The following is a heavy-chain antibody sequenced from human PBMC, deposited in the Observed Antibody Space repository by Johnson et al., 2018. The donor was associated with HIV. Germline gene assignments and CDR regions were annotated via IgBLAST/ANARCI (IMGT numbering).Heavy chain of an antibody. CDR2: ISCGGRT. D-gene: IGHD1-26*01. J-gene: IGHJ3*02. Sequence: VQLVESGGDLVQPGGSLRLSCAASGFSVSTSYMTWVRQAPGKGLAWVSSISCGGRTYYADTVKGRVSISRDTSKNTLDLQLNSLSAEYTAGYYCAKDEALGWELDPDAFDIWGQGTMVTVSS. V-gene: IGHV3-66*02. CDR1: GFSVSTSY. CDR3: AKDEALGWELDPDAFDI.